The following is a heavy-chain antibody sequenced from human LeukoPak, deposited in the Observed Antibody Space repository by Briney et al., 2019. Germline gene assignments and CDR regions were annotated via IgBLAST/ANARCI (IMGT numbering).Heavy chain of an antibody. J-gene: IGHJ4*02. CDR1: GGSIRSYY. D-gene: IGHD1-26*01. V-gene: IGHV4-59*01. CDR3: ASGSYSFYYFDY. Sequence: SETLSLTCTVSGGSIRSYYWSRIRQPPGKGLEWIGYIYYSGSTIYNPSLKSRVTISLDTSKNQFSLKLSSVTAADTAVYYCASGSYSFYYFDYWGQGTLVTVSS. CDR2: IYYSGST.